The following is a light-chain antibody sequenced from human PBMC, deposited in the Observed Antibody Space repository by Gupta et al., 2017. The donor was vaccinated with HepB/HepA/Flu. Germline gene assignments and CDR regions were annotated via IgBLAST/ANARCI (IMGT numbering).Light chain of an antibody. CDR2: DVS. J-gene: IGLJ2*01. V-gene: IGLV2-14*01. Sequence: QSALTQPAPVSGSPAPSITISCTGTSSDVGGYNYVSWYQQHPGKAPILMMYDVSNRPSVVSNRFSGSKSGNKAPLTISGLQAEDEAYYYCSSYTSSSTLVFGGGTKLTV. CDR3: SSYTSSSTLV. CDR1: SSDVGGYNY.